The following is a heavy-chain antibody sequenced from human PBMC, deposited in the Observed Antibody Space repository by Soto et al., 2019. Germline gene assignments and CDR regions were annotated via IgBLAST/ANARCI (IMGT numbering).Heavy chain of an antibody. Sequence: ASVKVSCKASGYTFTDYGIGWVRQALGQGLEWMGWINAYNDNTKYAQKFQGRVTMTADTSTGTAYMELRSLRSDDTAVYYCAREYCSSTRCYDPDYYYYMDVWGKGTTVTVSS. D-gene: IGHD2-2*01. CDR2: INAYNDNT. V-gene: IGHV1-18*01. J-gene: IGHJ6*03. CDR1: GYTFTDYG. CDR3: AREYCSSTRCYDPDYYYYMDV.